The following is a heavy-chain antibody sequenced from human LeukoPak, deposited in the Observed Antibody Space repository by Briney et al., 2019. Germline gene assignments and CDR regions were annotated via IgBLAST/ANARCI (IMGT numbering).Heavy chain of an antibody. D-gene: IGHD3-10*01. CDR3: AKDYYYGSGTY. J-gene: IGHJ4*02. CDR2: ISGSGGRT. CDR1: GFTFSSYA. Sequence: GRSLRLSCAASGFTFSSYAMSWVRQAPGKGLEWVSAISGSGGRTYYADSVKGRFTISRDNSKNTLYLQMNSPRAEDTAIYYCAKDYYYGSGTYWGQGTLVTVSS. V-gene: IGHV3-23*01.